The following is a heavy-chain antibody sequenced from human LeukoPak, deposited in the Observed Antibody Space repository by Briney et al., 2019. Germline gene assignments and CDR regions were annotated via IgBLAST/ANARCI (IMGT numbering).Heavy chain of an antibody. CDR2: IYTGGNT. J-gene: IGHJ4*02. Sequence: PGGSLRLSCAASGFSVSSNYMNWVRQPPGKGLEWVAVIYTGGNTHVADSVKGRFSISRDTSRNAVYLQMNLRDEDTAVYYCARGNIVTAGNYFDHWGQGIQVTVSS. CDR1: GFSVSSNY. D-gene: IGHD5-12*01. CDR3: ARGNIVTAGNYFDH. V-gene: IGHV3-53*01.